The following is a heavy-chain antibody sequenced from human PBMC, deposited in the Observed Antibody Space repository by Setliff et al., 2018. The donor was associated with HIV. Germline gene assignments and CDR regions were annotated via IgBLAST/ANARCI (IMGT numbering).Heavy chain of an antibody. CDR3: ARGSLYYGLGSHYLRSWFDP. CDR1: GGSFSDNY. CDR2: INHNGNI. Sequence: SETLSLTCAVYGGSFSDNYWRWIRQPPGKGLDWSAEINHNGNIDYNPSLKSRVTISMDPSKKQFSLKLSSVTAADTAVYYCARGSLYYGLGSHYLRSWFDPWGQGTLVTVSS. V-gene: IGHV4-34*01. D-gene: IGHD3-10*01. J-gene: IGHJ5*02.